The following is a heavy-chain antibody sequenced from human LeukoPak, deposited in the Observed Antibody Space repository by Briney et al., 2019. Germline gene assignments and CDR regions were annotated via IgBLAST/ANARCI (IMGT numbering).Heavy chain of an antibody. V-gene: IGHV3-23*01. Sequence: PGGSLRLSCAASGFTLSSYAMSWVRQAPGKGLEWVSDISGSGGSTYYAESAERRFTISRDNSKNTLYLQMNSLRAEDTAVYYCANTNMVFWSGYSFWFDPWGQGTLVTVSS. D-gene: IGHD3-3*01. J-gene: IGHJ5*02. CDR2: ISGSGGST. CDR1: GFTLSSYA. CDR3: ANTNMVFWSGYSFWFDP.